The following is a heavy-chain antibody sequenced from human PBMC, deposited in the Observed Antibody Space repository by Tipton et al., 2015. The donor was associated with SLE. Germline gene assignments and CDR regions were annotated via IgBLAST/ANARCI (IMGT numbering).Heavy chain of an antibody. D-gene: IGHD3-3*01. CDR1: GFSFSTYG. CDR3: AKGKRTIYDHDAFDM. V-gene: IGHV3-23*01. J-gene: IGHJ3*02. CDR2: IRYGGGKSDGKT. Sequence: SLRLSCAPSGFSFSTYGMAWVRQPPGKGLEWVSTIRYGGGKSDGKTYYAESVRGRITISRDSSKNTIYLQMDSLGAEDTALYYCAKGKRTIYDHDAFDMWGQGTAVTVSS.